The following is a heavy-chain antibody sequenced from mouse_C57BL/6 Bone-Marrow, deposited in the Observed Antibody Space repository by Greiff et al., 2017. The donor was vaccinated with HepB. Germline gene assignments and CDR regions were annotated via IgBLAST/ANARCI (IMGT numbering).Heavy chain of an antibody. J-gene: IGHJ3*01. CDR3: ARGGDWGLRRREVAY. V-gene: IGHV1-50*01. Sequence: VQLQQPGAELVKPGASVKLSCKASGYTFTSYWMQWVKQRPGQGLEWMGEIDPSDSDTNYNQKFKGKATLTVDTSTSTAYLQLSSLTSEDSAVYYCARGGDWGLRRREVAYWGQGTLVTVSA. CDR1: GYTFTSYW. D-gene: IGHD2-13*01. CDR2: IDPSDSDT.